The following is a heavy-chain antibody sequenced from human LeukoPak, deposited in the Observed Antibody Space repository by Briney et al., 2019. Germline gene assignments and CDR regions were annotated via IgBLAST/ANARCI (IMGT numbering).Heavy chain of an antibody. J-gene: IGHJ4*02. CDR3: ASPHYYDFWSGYSPGDY. CDR2: IRYDGSNK. CDR1: GFTFSSYG. V-gene: IGHV3-30*02. D-gene: IGHD3-3*01. Sequence: PGGSLRLSCAASGFTFSSYGMHWVRQAPGKRLEWVAFIRYDGSNKYYADSVKGRFTISRDNSKNTLYLQMNSLRAEDTAVYYCASPHYYDFWSGYSPGDYWGQGTLVTVSS.